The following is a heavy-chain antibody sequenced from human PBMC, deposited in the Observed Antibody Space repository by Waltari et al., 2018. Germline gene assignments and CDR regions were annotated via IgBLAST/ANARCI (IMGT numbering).Heavy chain of an antibody. CDR2: ISSSSGYI. V-gene: IGHV3-21*01. J-gene: IGHJ4*02. CDR1: GFTFSSYS. Sequence: EVQLVESGGGLVKPGGSLRLSCAASGFTFSSYSMNWVRQAPGKGLEWVSHISSSSGYIYNAGLGKGRFTISGDNAKNALYLQMGSLRAEDTGVYYCARGGYNAPHPFDYWGQGTLVTVSS. D-gene: IGHD5-12*01. CDR3: ARGGYNAPHPFDY.